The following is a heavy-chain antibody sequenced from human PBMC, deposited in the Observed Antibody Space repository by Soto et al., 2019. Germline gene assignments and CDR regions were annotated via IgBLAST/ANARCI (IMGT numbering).Heavy chain of an antibody. CDR3: ATDIVVVPAAIVAFDI. V-gene: IGHV3-21*01. D-gene: IGHD2-2*02. J-gene: IGHJ3*02. Sequence: PGGSLRLSCAASGFTFSSYSMNWVRQAPGKGLEWVSSISSSSSYIYYADSVKGRFTISRDNAKNSLYLQMNSLRAEDTAVYYCATDIVVVPAAIVAFDIWGQGTMVTV. CDR2: ISSSSSYI. CDR1: GFTFSSYS.